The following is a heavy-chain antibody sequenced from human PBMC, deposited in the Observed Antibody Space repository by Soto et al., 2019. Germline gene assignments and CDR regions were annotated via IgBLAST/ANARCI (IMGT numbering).Heavy chain of an antibody. CDR1: GFTFSSYA. CDR3: AKMGGHSYGSLGYYYYYGMDV. Sequence: GGSLRLSCAASGFTFSSYAMSWVRQAPGKGLEWVSAISGSDGSTYYADSVKGRFTISRDNSKNTLYLQMNSLRAEDTAVYYCAKMGGHSYGSLGYYYYYGMDVWGQGTTVTVSS. D-gene: IGHD5-18*01. CDR2: ISGSDGST. V-gene: IGHV3-23*01. J-gene: IGHJ6*02.